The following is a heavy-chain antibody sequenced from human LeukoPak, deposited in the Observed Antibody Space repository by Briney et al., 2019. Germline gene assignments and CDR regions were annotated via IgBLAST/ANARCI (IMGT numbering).Heavy chain of an antibody. J-gene: IGHJ5*02. CDR3: AHYPGVITKNWFDP. Sequence: SGPTLVKPAQTLTLTCTFSGFSLNTSGVGVGWIRQPPGKALEWLAHIYWDDDTRYNPSLKSRLTITKDTSKNQVVLTLTNVDPVDTATYYCAHYPGVITKNWFDPWGQGTLVTISS. V-gene: IGHV2-5*02. CDR1: GFSLNTSGVG. CDR2: IYWDDDT. D-gene: IGHD3-3*01.